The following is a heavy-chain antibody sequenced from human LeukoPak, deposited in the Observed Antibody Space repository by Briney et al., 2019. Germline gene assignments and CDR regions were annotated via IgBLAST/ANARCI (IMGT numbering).Heavy chain of an antibody. CDR3: ARTTEGGYTYGYFYYYYMDV. CDR2: INHSGST. V-gene: IGHV4-34*01. CDR1: GGSFSGYY. J-gene: IGHJ6*03. D-gene: IGHD5-18*01. Sequence: PSETLSLTCAVYGGSFSGYYWSWIRQPPGKGLEWIGEINHSGSTNYNPSLKSRVTMSVDTSKNQVSLKLASVTAADTAVYYCARTTEGGYTYGYFYYYYMDVWGKGTTVTISS.